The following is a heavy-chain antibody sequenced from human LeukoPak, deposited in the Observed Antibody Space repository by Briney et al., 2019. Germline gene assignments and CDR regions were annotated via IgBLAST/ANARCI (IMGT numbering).Heavy chain of an antibody. CDR1: GFTFRIYE. CDR2: ISGSDNTI. J-gene: IGHJ4*02. Sequence: GGSLRLSCAASGFTFRIYEMNWVRQAPGKGLEWVAYISGSDNTIYYADSVKGRFTISRDNAKNSLYLQMNSLRAEDTAVYYCARTYYDILTGYNPYFDYWGQGILVTVSS. CDR3: ARTYYDILTGYNPYFDY. D-gene: IGHD3-9*01. V-gene: IGHV3-48*03.